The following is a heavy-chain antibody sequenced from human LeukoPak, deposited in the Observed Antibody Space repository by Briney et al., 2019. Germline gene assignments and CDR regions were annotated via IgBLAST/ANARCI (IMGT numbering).Heavy chain of an antibody. D-gene: IGHD3-10*01. J-gene: IGHJ4*02. V-gene: IGHV4-34*01. CDR2: IHNSGTT. Sequence: PSETLSLTCAVSGGPFSGYFWSWIRQSSGKGLEWIGEIHNSGTTNYNPSLNSRVTISEDTSKNQFYLNLSSVTAADTAVYYCAGRYHYNLGSFPFDFWGQGTLVTVSS. CDR1: GGPFSGYF. CDR3: AGRYHYNLGSFPFDF.